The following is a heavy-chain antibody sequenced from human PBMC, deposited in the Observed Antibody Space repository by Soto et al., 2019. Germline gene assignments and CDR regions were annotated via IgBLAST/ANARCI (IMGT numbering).Heavy chain of an antibody. V-gene: IGHV3-21*01. CDR3: ARDVVVVPAAIHWFDP. Sequence: PGGSLRLSCAASGFTFSSYSMNWVRQAPGKGLEWVSSISSSSSYIYYADSVKGRFTISRDNAKNSLYLQMNSLRAEDTAVYYCARDVVVVPAAIHWFDPWGQGTLVTVPQ. J-gene: IGHJ5*02. CDR1: GFTFSSYS. D-gene: IGHD2-2*01. CDR2: ISSSSSYI.